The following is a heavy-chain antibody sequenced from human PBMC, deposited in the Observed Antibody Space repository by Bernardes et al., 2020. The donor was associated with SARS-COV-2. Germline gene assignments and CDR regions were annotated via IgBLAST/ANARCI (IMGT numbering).Heavy chain of an antibody. V-gene: IGHV1-24*01. CDR1: GYTLTELS. D-gene: IGHD2-21*02. CDR3: ATAPAVVTASWFDP. J-gene: IGHJ5*02. Sequence: ASVKVSCKVSGYTLTELSMHWVRQAPGKGLEWMGGFDPEDGETIYAQNFQGRVTMTEDTSTDTAYMELSSLRSEDTAVYYCATAPAVVTASWFDPWGQGTLVTVSS. CDR2: FDPEDGET.